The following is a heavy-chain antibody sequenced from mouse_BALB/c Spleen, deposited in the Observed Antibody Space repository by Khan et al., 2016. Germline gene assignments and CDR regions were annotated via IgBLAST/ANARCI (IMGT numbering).Heavy chain of an antibody. CDR3: GSLEYDGNDD. V-gene: IGHV1S29*02. CDR1: GYTFTDYN. Sequence: IQLQQSGPELVKPGASVKISCKASGYTFTDYNMHWVKQSHGKSLEWIGYIYPHSGGTGYYQKFKNKSILTEDSSSNTAYMELRSLTSEDSASYECGSLEYDGNDDWGQGTLVTVSA. CDR2: IYPHSGGT. J-gene: IGHJ3*01. D-gene: IGHD2-14*01.